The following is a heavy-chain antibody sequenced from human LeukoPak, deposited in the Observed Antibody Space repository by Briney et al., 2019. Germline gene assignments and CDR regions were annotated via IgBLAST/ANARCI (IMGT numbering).Heavy chain of an antibody. CDR1: GFTFSSYA. V-gene: IGHV3-23*01. CDR2: ISGSGGST. CDR3: ARGDIVANEGFDY. J-gene: IGHJ4*02. Sequence: GGSLRLSCAASGFTFSSYAMSWVRQAPGKGLEWVSAISGSGGSTYYADSVKGRFTISRDNAKNSLYLQMNSLRAEDTAVYYCARGDIVANEGFDYWGQGTLVTVSS. D-gene: IGHD5-12*01.